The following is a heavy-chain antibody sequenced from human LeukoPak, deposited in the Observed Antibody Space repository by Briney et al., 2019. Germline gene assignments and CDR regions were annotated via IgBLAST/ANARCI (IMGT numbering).Heavy chain of an antibody. CDR3: ARSHSVWTSFDY. D-gene: IGHD3/OR15-3a*01. Sequence: KPSETLSLTCTVSGGSISSYYSSWGRPPPRKGLEWRGYIYYSGSTNYNLSLKSRVTISVDTSKNQFSLKLSSVTAADTAVYYCARSHSVWTSFDYWGQGTLVTVSS. CDR2: IYYSGST. CDR1: GGSISSYY. J-gene: IGHJ4*02. V-gene: IGHV4-59*01.